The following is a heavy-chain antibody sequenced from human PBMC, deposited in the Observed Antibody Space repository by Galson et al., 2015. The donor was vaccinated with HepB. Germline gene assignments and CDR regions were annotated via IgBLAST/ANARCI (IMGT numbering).Heavy chain of an antibody. J-gene: IGHJ4*02. D-gene: IGHD2-21*02. V-gene: IGHV3-23*01. CDR3: ARDDFEENVDPIRGDGPDSFDC. Sequence: SLRLSCAASGFPVSSYAMSWVRQAPGKGLECISIILPRNNNTYYADSVKGRFTISRDTSKNTLFLLMNSLRAEDTAVYYCARDDFEENVDPIRGDGPDSFDCWGQGTPVTVSS. CDR2: ILPRNNNT. CDR1: GFPVSSYA.